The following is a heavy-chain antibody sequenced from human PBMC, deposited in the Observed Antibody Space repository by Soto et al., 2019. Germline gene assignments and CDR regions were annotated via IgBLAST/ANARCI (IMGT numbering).Heavy chain of an antibody. CDR1: GFTFSNYE. D-gene: IGHD2-15*01. V-gene: IGHV3-48*03. CDR3: ARESGGYDYFDY. J-gene: IGHJ4*02. CDR2: ISSSGNTM. Sequence: PGGSLRLSCAASGFTFSNYEMNWVRQAPGKGLEWVSYISSSGNTMYYADSVKGRSTISRDNAKKSLYLQMNSLIAEDTAVYYCARESGGYDYFDYWGQGTLVIVSS.